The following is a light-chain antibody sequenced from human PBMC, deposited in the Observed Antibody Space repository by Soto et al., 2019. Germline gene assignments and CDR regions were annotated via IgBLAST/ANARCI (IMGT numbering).Light chain of an antibody. CDR2: DNT. V-gene: IGLV1-40*01. Sequence: QSVLTQPPSVSGAPGQRVTISCTGSSSNIGAAYDVPWYQQLPRTAPKLLIYDNTNRPSGVPHRFSGSKSGTSASLAITGLQPEEEADYYCQSYDISLSGWVFGGGTKLTVL. J-gene: IGLJ2*01. CDR3: QSYDISLSGWV. CDR1: SSNIGAAYD.